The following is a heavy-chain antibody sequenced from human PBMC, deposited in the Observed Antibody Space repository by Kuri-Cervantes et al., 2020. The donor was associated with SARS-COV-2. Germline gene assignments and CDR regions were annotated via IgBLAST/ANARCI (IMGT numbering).Heavy chain of an antibody. D-gene: IGHD6-6*01. CDR1: GDSMDSVYYY. CDR3: ARRESSRAFDY. CDR2: TLSSGSP. J-gene: IGHJ4*02. Sequence: LRLSCIVSGDSMDSVYYYWSWVRQPPGEGLEWIGYTLSSGSPYYNPSLKSRVAISVDTSKNQFPLKLSSVTAADTAVYYCARRESSRAFDYWGQGTLVTVSS. V-gene: IGHV4-30-4*01.